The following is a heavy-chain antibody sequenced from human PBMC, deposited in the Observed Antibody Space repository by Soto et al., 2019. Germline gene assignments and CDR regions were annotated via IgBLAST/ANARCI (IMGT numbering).Heavy chain of an antibody. D-gene: IGHD2-8*01. Sequence: EVQLLESGGGFIHPGGSLRLSCAASGFSFSSFAMNWVRQAPGKGLEGVSIISGSADSTFYADSVKGRFTISRDNSKSPLYLQINRLRAEDTAVYYCAKTRGAMIYAISVYGMDVWGQGTTVTVSS. CDR3: AKTRGAMIYAISVYGMDV. J-gene: IGHJ6*02. V-gene: IGHV3-23*01. CDR2: ISGSADST. CDR1: GFSFSSFA.